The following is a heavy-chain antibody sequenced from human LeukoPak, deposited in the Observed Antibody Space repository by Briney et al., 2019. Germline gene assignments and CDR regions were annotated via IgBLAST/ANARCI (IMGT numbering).Heavy chain of an antibody. Sequence: SVKVSCKASGGTFSSYAISWVRQAPGQGLEWMGRIIPIFGTANYAQKFQGRVTITTDESTSTAYMELSSLRSEDTAVYYCASSVEMATINFGYWGQGTLVTVSS. CDR2: IIPIFGTA. CDR1: GGTFSSYA. D-gene: IGHD5-24*01. V-gene: IGHV1-69*05. J-gene: IGHJ4*02. CDR3: ASSVEMATINFGY.